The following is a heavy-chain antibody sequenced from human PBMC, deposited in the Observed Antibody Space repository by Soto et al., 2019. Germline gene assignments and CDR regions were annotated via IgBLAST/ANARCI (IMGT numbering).Heavy chain of an antibody. Sequence: QGPLVQSGGGVVQPGTSLRLSCAASGFTFSSYGMHWVRQAPGKGLECVAFIFYDGSNKYYADSVEGRFTISRDNSKNTVYLQMSSLRAEDTAVYYCARGASGSAAALDIWGQGAMVTVSS. CDR1: GFTFSSYG. J-gene: IGHJ3*02. CDR2: IFYDGSNK. CDR3: ARGASGSAAALDI. V-gene: IGHV3-33*01. D-gene: IGHD1-26*01.